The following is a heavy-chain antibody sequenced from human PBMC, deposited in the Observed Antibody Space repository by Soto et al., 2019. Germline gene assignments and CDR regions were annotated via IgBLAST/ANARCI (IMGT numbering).Heavy chain of an antibody. J-gene: IGHJ5*02. Sequence: LSLTCTVSGGSISSGSYYGGWIRQPPGKGLEWIGSIYYSGSTYYNPSLKSRVTISVDTSKNQFSLKLSSVTAADTAVYYCASLGLRFLEWLPTHANWFYPWGQGTLVTVSS. V-gene: IGHV4-39*01. D-gene: IGHD3-3*01. CDR3: ASLGLRFLEWLPTHANWFYP. CDR2: IYYSGST. CDR1: GGSISSGSYY.